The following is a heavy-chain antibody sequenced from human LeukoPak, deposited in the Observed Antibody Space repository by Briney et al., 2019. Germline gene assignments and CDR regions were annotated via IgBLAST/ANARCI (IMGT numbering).Heavy chain of an antibody. Sequence: PSQTLSLTCTVSGGSISSGGYYWSWIRQHPGKGLEWIGYIYYSGSTYYNPSLKSRVTISVDTSKNQLSLKLSSVTAADTAVYYCARVADSGYDYYFDYWGQGTLVTVSS. CDR2: IYYSGST. V-gene: IGHV4-31*03. CDR1: GGSISSGGYY. J-gene: IGHJ4*02. CDR3: ARVADSGYDYYFDY. D-gene: IGHD5-12*01.